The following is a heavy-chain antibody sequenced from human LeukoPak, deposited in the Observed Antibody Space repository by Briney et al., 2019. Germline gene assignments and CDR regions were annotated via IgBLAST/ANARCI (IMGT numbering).Heavy chain of an antibody. V-gene: IGHV3-11*01. Sequence: GGSLRLSCAASGLTFSAYWGNWVRQAPGKGLEWVSYISSSASTIYYADSVKGRFTISRDNAKNSLYLQMNSLRAEDTAVYYCARVFYGMDVWGQGTTVTVSS. CDR1: GLTFSAYW. CDR2: ISSSASTI. J-gene: IGHJ6*02. CDR3: ARVFYGMDV.